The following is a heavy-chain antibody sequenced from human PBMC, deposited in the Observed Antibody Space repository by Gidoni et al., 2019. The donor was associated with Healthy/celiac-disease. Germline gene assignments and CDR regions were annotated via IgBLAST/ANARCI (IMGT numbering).Heavy chain of an antibody. CDR2: IYYSGST. V-gene: IGHV4-59*01. CDR3: ARAHSSGWYDA. D-gene: IGHD6-19*01. J-gene: IGHJ5*02. Sequence: QVQLQESGPGLVKPSETLSLTCTVSGGSISSYYWSWIRQPPGKGLEWIGYIYYSGSTNYNPSLKSRVTISVDTSKNQFSLKLSSVTAADTAVYYCARAHSSGWYDAWGQGTLVTVSS. CDR1: GGSISSYY.